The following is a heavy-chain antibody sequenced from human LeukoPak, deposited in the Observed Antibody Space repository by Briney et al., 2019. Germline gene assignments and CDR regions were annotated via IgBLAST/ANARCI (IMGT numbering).Heavy chain of an antibody. J-gene: IGHJ3*02. CDR2: IYSGGST. CDR3: ARENYGSGMEDAFDI. CDR1: GVTVSSNY. V-gene: IGHV3-53*01. Sequence: PGGSLRLSCAASGVTVSSNYMSWVRQAPGKGLEWVSVIYSGGSTYYADSVKGRFTISRDNSKNTLYLQMSSLRAEDTAVYYCARENYGSGMEDAFDIWGQGTMVTVSS. D-gene: IGHD3-10*01.